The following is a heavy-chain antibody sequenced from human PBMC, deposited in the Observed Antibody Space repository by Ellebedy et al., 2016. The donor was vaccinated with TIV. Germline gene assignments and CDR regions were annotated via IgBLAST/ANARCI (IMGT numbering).Heavy chain of an antibody. J-gene: IGHJ4*02. CDR3: ARRAYKILFLDS. CDR2: INSHSGGT. CDR1: GYSFTGYY. V-gene: IGHV1-2*02. D-gene: IGHD2-21*01. Sequence: DSVKVSCXASGYSFTGYYIHWVRQAPGQGLEWIGWINSHSGGTKFAQKFQGRVTMTRDTSITTAYMELSRLKSDDTAVYFCARRAYKILFLDSWGQGTLVTVSS.